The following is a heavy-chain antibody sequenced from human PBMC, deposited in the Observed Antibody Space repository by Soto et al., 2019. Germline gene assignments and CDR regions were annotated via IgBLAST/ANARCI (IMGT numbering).Heavy chain of an antibody. CDR2: IRQDGSEK. V-gene: IGHV3-7*01. CDR1: GFTFGNYW. J-gene: IGHJ4*02. Sequence: GGSLRLSCAASGFTFGNYWMTWVRRAPGKGLEWVADIRQDGSEKYYVDSVKGRFTISRDNGKNSLFLEMNGLRAEDTAVYYCAIETWRRCSGGKCYSPFDHWGQGTLVTVSS. D-gene: IGHD2-15*01. CDR3: AIETWRRCSGGKCYSPFDH.